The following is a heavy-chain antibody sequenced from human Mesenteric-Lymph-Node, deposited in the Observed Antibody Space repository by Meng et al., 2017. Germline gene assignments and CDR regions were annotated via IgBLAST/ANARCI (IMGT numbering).Heavy chain of an antibody. CDR2: ISGNGGST. CDR1: GFTFSSYA. Sequence: GGSLRLSCAASGFTFSSYAMHWVRQAPGKGLEYVSAISGNGGSTYYADSVKGRFTISRDNAKNSLCLQMNSLRAEDTAVYYCARVGYSGYESDYWGQGTLVTVSS. V-gene: IGHV3-64*02. J-gene: IGHJ4*02. D-gene: IGHD5-12*01. CDR3: ARVGYSGYESDY.